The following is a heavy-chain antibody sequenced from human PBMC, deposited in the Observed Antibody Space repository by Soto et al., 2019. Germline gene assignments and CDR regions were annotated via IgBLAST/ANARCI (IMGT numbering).Heavy chain of an antibody. V-gene: IGHV4-30-4*01. CDR2: IYYSGST. D-gene: IGHD3-16*01. J-gene: IGHJ4*02. CDR1: GGSISSGDYY. CDR3: ARGLGPPYYFAY. Sequence: QVQLQESGPGLVKPSQTLSLTCSVSGGSISSGDYYWHWIRQSPGKGLEWIGNIYYSGSTYYNPSLKRRVIISLDTSKNQFSLRLSSVAGADTAVYYCARGLGPPYYFAYWGQGTLVTVSS.